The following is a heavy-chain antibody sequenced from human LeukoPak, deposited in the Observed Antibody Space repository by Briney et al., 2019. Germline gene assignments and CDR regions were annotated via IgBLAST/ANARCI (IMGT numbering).Heavy chain of an antibody. CDR2: ICGSVGGA. D-gene: IGHD6-13*01. Sequence: GGSLRLSCAVSGFTFRNYAMSWVRQAPGTGPEWVSAICGSVGGAYYSDSVKGRFTISRDNSKNTLYLQMNSLRAEDTAVYYCAKGRYTTSWYNFDYWGQGTLVTVSS. CDR3: AKGRYTTSWYNFDY. J-gene: IGHJ4*02. CDR1: GFTFRNYA. V-gene: IGHV3-23*01.